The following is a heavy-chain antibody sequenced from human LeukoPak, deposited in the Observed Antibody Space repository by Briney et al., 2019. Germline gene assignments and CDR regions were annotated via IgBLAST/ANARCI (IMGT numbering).Heavy chain of an antibody. D-gene: IGHD4-17*01. CDR1: GLTFSIYA. Sequence: GGSLRLSCAASGLTFSIYAMHWVRQAPGKGLEWVAVISYDGSNKYYTDSVKGRFTISRDNSKNSLFLQMNSLRAEDTALYYCARDPYYADYVDFYAMAVWGQGTTVTVSS. V-gene: IGHV3-30*04. CDR2: ISYDGSNK. J-gene: IGHJ6*02. CDR3: ARDPYYADYVDFYAMAV.